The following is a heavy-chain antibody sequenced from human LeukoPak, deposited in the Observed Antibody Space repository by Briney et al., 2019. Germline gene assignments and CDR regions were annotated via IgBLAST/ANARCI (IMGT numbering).Heavy chain of an antibody. CDR3: ARLAVFGDAFDI. V-gene: IGHV4-59*01. Sequence: PSGTLSLTCTVSGGSISSYYWSWIRQPPGKGLEWIGYIYYSGSTNYNPSLKSRVTISVDTSNNQFSLKLSSVTAADTAVYYCARLAVFGDAFDIWGQGTMVTVSS. CDR2: IYYSGST. J-gene: IGHJ3*02. D-gene: IGHD2-21*01. CDR1: GGSISSYY.